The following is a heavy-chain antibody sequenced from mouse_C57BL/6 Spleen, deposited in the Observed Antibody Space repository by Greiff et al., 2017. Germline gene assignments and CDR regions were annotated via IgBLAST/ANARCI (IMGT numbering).Heavy chain of an antibody. J-gene: IGHJ1*03. V-gene: IGHV2-9-1*01. CDR1: GFSLTSYA. D-gene: IGHD1-1*01. CDR3: ARKTDGSSLWYFDV. Sequence: VQVVESGPGLVAPSQSLSITCTVSGFSLTSYAISWVRQPPGKGLEWLGVIWTGGGTNYNSALKSRLSISKDNSKSQVFLKMNSLQTDDTARYYCARKTDGSSLWYFDVWGTGTTVTVSS. CDR2: IWTGGGT.